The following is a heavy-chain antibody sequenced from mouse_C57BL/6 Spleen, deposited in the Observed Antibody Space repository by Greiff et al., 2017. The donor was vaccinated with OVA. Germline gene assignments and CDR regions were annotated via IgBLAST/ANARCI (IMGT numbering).Heavy chain of an antibody. V-gene: IGHV1-69*01. Sequence: VQLQQPGAELVMPGASVKLSCKASGYTFTSYWMHWVKQRPGQGLEWIGEIDPSDSYTNYNQKFKGKSTLTVDKSSSTAYMQLSSLTSEDSAVYYCARRGLYSNPYAMDYWGQGTSVTVSS. J-gene: IGHJ4*01. CDR2: IDPSDSYT. CDR3: ARRGLYSNPYAMDY. D-gene: IGHD2-5*01. CDR1: GYTFTSYW.